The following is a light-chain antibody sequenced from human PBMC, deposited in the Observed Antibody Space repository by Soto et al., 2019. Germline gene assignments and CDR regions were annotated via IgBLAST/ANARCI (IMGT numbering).Light chain of an antibody. CDR3: QQYNNWPPWT. CDR1: QSVSSN. CDR2: GAS. J-gene: IGKJ1*01. Sequence: EKVITKSASHLPGWLAEEANLSCRASQSVSSNLAWYQQKPGQAPRLLIYGASTRSTGIPARFSGSGSGTEFTLTISRLQSEDFAVYYFQQYNNWPPWTVGQGTKVDIK. V-gene: IGKV3-15*01.